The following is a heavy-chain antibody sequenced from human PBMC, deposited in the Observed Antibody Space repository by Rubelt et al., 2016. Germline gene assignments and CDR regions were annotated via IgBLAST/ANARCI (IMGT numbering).Heavy chain of an antibody. CDR2: IYYSGST. D-gene: IGHD1-26*01. J-gene: IGHJ3*02. Sequence: QVQLQESGPGLVKPSETLSLTCTVSGGSISSYYWSWIRQPPGKGLEWIGYIYYSGSTNYNPSLKSRVTISVDTAKNPFSLKLSSVTAADTAVYYCARAGWELGLGAFDIWGQGTMVTVSS. CDR3: ARAGWELGLGAFDI. CDR1: GGSISSYY. V-gene: IGHV4-59*01.